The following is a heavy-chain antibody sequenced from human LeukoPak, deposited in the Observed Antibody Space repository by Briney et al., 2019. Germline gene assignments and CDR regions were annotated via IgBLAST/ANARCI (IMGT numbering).Heavy chain of an antibody. V-gene: IGHV4-39*01. CDR1: GGSISSSSYY. D-gene: IGHD2-2*01. J-gene: IGHJ5*02. CDR3: SRRGYCSSTSCYEYWFDP. CDR2: IYYSGST. Sequence: SETLSLTCTVSGGSISSSSYYWGWIRQPPGKGLEWIGIIYYSGSTYYNPSLKSRLTISVDTSKNQFSLKLSSVTATDTAVYYCSRRGYCSSTSCYEYWFDPWGQGTLVTVSS.